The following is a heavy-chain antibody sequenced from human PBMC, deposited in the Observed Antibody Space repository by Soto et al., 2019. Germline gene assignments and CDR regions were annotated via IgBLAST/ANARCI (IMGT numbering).Heavy chain of an antibody. CDR1: GGTFSSYA. V-gene: IGHV1-69*13. CDR3: ASPEGEMATNYYYYGMDV. CDR2: IIPIFGTA. J-gene: IGHJ6*02. Sequence: SVKVSCKASGGTFSSYAISWVRQAPGLGLEWMGGIIPIFGTANYAQKFQGRVTITADESTSTAYMELSSLRSEDTAVYYRASPEGEMATNYYYYGMDVWGQGTTVTVSS. D-gene: IGHD5-12*01.